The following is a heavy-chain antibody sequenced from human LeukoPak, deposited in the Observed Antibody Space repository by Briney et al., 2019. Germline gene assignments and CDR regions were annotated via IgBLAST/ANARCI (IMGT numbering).Heavy chain of an antibody. V-gene: IGHV4-59*05. CDR3: ATAMIVVAVFDY. CDR2: IYYSGST. CDR1: GGSISSSY. Sequence: SETLSLTCTVSGGSISSSYWNWIRQPPGKGLEWIGSIYYSGSTYYNPSLKSRVTISVDTSKNQFSLKLSSVTAADTAVYYCATAMIVVAVFDYWGQGTLVTVSS. D-gene: IGHD3-22*01. J-gene: IGHJ4*02.